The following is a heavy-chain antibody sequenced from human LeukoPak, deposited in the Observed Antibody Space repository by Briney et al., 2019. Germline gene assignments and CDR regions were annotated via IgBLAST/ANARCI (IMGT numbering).Heavy chain of an antibody. CDR2: IIPILGIA. J-gene: IGHJ4*02. V-gene: IGHV1-69*02. CDR1: GGTFSSYT. Sequence: SVKVSCKASGGTFSSYTISWVRQAPGQGLEWMGRIIPILGIANYAQKFQGRVTITADKSTSTAYMELSSQRSEDTAVYYCARIDYGGNSGTAYWGQGTLVTVSS. D-gene: IGHD4-23*01. CDR3: ARIDYGGNSGTAY.